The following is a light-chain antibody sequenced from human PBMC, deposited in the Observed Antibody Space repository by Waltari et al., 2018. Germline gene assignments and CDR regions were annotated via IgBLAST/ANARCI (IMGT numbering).Light chain of an antibody. Sequence: EIVLTQSPGTLSLSPGERATLSCRASQSVSSIYLAWYQQKPGQTPRLLIDGASSRATGIPDRFSGSGSVTDFTLTISRLEPEDSAVYYCQQYVSSPLTFGGGTKVEIK. CDR2: GAS. V-gene: IGKV3-20*01. CDR1: QSVSSIY. CDR3: QQYVSSPLT. J-gene: IGKJ4*01.